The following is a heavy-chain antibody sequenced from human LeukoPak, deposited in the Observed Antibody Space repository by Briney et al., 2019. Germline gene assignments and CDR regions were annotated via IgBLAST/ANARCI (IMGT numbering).Heavy chain of an antibody. D-gene: IGHD3-16*02. J-gene: IGHJ4*02. CDR2: IYYSGST. CDR1: GGSININTYY. Sequence: SETLSLTCTVSGGSININTYYWGWIRQPPGKGLEWIGYIYYSGSTNYNPSLKSRVTISVDTSKNQFSLKLSSVTAADTAVYYCAGAANRYQQFDYWGQGTLVTVSS. V-gene: IGHV4-61*05. CDR3: AGAANRYQQFDY.